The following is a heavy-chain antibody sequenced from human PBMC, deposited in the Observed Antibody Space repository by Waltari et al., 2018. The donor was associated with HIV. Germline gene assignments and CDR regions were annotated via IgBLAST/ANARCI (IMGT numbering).Heavy chain of an antibody. D-gene: IGHD3-22*01. Sequence: EVQLVESGGGLVQPGGSLKLSCAASGFTFSGSAMHWVRQASGKGLEWVGRIRSKANSYATAYAASVKGRFTISRDDSKNTAYLQMNSLKTEDTAVYYCTRPYYYDSSGLNAFDIWGQGTMVTVSS. CDR2: IRSKANSYAT. CDR1: GFTFSGSA. CDR3: TRPYYYDSSGLNAFDI. V-gene: IGHV3-73*02. J-gene: IGHJ3*02.